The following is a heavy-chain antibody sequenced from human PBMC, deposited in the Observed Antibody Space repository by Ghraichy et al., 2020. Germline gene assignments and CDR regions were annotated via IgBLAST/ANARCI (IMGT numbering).Heavy chain of an antibody. CDR3: ARIAQPVVPAVPRRYYYYGMDV. CDR2: ISYDGSNK. Sequence: GGSLRLSCAASGFTFSSYGMHWVRQAPGKGLEWVAVISYDGSNKYYADSVKGRFTISRDNSKNTLYLQMNSLRAEDTAVYYCARIAQPVVPAVPRRYYYYGMDVWGQGTTVTVSS. J-gene: IGHJ6*02. CDR1: GFTFSSYG. V-gene: IGHV3-30*03. D-gene: IGHD2-2*01.